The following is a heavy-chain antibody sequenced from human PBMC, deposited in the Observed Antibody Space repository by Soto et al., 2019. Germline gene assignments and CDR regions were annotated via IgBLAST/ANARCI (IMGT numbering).Heavy chain of an antibody. CDR3: VRDLDGSGSYYTDY. V-gene: IGHV1-18*01. CDR1: GYTFSNYG. J-gene: IGHJ4*02. Sequence: GASVKVSCKTSGYTFSNYGITWVRQAPGQGLEWMGWISVYNGKTNYAQNLQGRVTMTTDTSTSTAYMELRSLRSDDTAVYYCVRDLDGSGSYYTDYWGLGTLVTVSS. D-gene: IGHD3-10*01. CDR2: ISVYNGKT.